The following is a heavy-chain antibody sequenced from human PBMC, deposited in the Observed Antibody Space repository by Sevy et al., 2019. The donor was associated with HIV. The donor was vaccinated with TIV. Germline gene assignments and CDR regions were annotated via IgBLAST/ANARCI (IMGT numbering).Heavy chain of an antibody. D-gene: IGHD6-6*01. CDR3: ARDWEYSSSHPFDN. CDR2: ISSSSTDI. Sequence: GGSLRLSCAASGFTFSNYNMNWVRQAPGKGLEWVSSISSSSTDIYYEDPVKGRFTISRDNAKNSLYLQMNSLRAEDTAVYYCARDWEYSSSHPFDNWGQGTLVTVSS. CDR1: GFTFSNYN. J-gene: IGHJ4*02. V-gene: IGHV3-21*01.